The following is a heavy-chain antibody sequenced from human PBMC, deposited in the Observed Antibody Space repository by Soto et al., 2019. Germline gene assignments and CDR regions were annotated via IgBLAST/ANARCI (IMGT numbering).Heavy chain of an antibody. D-gene: IGHD3-22*01. J-gene: IGHJ5*02. CDR2: ITSSGAA. CDR1: GFTFNNYA. CDR3: AKGESSVSARDFDP. V-gene: IGHV3-23*01. Sequence: GGSLRLSCEASGFTFNNYAIAWFRQAPGKGLEWVSGITSSGAAYYADSVKGRFTISRDNSKNTLYLQMNSLRAEDTAVYYCAKGESSVSARDFDPWGQGTLVTVS.